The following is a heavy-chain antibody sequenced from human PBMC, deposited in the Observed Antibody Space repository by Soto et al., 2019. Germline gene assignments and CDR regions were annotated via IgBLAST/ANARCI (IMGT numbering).Heavy chain of an antibody. D-gene: IGHD3-3*01. CDR2: ISAYNGNT. V-gene: IGHV1-18*04. J-gene: IGHJ4*02. CDR1: GYTFTSYG. Sequence: ASVKVSCKASGYTFTSYGISWVRQAPGQGLEWMGWISAYNGNTNYALKLQGRVTMTTDTSTSTAYMELRSLRSDDTAVYYCARAYRPFWSGYYLGYWGQGTLVTVSS. CDR3: ARAYRPFWSGYYLGY.